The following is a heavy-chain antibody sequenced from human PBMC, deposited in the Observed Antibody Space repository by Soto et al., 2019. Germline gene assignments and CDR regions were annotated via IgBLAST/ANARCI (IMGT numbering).Heavy chain of an antibody. CDR3: AKLLQGSAAGYNYFDY. V-gene: IGHV3-23*01. CDR2: ISGSGGST. J-gene: IGHJ4*02. Sequence: EVQLLESGGGLVQPGGSLRLSCAASGFTFSSYAMSWVRQAPGKGLEWVSAISGSGGSTYYADSVKGRFTISRANSKNTLYLQMNSLRAEDTAVYYCAKLLQGSAAGYNYFDYWGQGTLVTVSS. CDR1: GFTFSSYA. D-gene: IGHD6-13*01.